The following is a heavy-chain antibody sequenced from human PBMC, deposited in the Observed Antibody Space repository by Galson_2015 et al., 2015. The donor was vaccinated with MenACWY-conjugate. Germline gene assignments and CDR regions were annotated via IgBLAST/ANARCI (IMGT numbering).Heavy chain of an antibody. Sequence: SLRLSCAASGFTFSTYVMSWVRQAPGKGLEWVSSISGSAATTYYADSVKGRLTISRDNFKNTLYLQINSLRAEDTAIYYCAKGGDSGYSDVYNYSGQGTLVGVSS. D-gene: IGHD5-18*01. CDR1: GFTFSTYV. CDR3: AKGGDSGYSDVYNY. V-gene: IGHV3-23*01. CDR2: ISGSAATT. J-gene: IGHJ4*02.